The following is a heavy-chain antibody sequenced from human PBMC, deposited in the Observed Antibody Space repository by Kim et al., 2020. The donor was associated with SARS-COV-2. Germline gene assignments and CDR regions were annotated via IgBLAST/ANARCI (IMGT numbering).Heavy chain of an antibody. D-gene: IGHD1-1*01. V-gene: IGHV3-21*01. Sequence: GGSLRLSCAASGFTFSSYSMNWVRQAPGKGLEWVSSISSSSSYIYYADSVKGRFTISRDNAKNSLYLQMNSLRAEDTAVYYCARYLPGNWNDYFDYWGQGTLVTVSS. CDR3: ARYLPGNWNDYFDY. CDR2: ISSSSSYI. CDR1: GFTFSSYS. J-gene: IGHJ4*02.